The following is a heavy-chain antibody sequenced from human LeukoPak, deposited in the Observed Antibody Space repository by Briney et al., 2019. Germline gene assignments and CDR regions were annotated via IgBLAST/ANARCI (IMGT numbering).Heavy chain of an antibody. Sequence: ASVKVSCKASGYTFTGYSIHWVRQSHGQGLEWMGWINLKSGGTNYAQKFQARVTMTRETSISTAYMELSRLRSDDTAVYYCAREDSTGYSSLDYWGQGTLVTVSS. J-gene: IGHJ4*02. CDR3: AREDSTGYSSLDY. CDR1: GYTFTGYS. V-gene: IGHV1-2*02. D-gene: IGHD3-22*01. CDR2: INLKSGGT.